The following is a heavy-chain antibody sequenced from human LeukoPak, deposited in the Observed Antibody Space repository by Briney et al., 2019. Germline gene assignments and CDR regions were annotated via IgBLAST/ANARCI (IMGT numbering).Heavy chain of an antibody. CDR3: ARDVVTWNSWFDP. D-gene: IGHD1-7*01. CDR1: GYTFTGYY. V-gene: IGHV1-2*02. CDR2: INPNSGGT. J-gene: IGHJ5*02. Sequence: ASVKVSCKASGYTFTGYYMHWVRQAPGQGLEWMGWINPNSGGTNYAQKFQGRVTTTRDTSISTAYMELSRLRSDDTAVYYCARDVVTWNSWFDPWGQGTLVTVSS.